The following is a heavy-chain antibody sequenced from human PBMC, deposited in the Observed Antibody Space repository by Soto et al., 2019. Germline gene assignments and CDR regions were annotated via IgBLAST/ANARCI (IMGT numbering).Heavy chain of an antibody. Sequence: EVQLVESGGGLVQPGGSLRLSCAASGFSFRNCWMHWVRQDPGMGLVWVSHINSDGSSTTYADSVKGRFTISRDNAKNTLYLQMNSLRAEDTAVYYCVRAICYYGMYVWGQGTTVTVSS. CDR2: INSDGSST. V-gene: IGHV3-74*01. D-gene: IGHD3-9*01. CDR1: GFSFRNCW. J-gene: IGHJ6*02. CDR3: VRAICYYGMYV.